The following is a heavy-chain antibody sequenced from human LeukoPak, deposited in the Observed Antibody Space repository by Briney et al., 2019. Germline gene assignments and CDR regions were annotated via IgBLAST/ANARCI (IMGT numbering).Heavy chain of an antibody. CDR2: IYSSGST. V-gene: IGHV4-39*07. CDR3: ARDRISGYVSFDY. Sequence: PSETLSLTCSVSGASISSGSNYWGWIRQPPGRTLEWIGSIYSSGSTYYNPSLKSRVIIIIDTPKNQFSLKLSSVTAADTAVYYCARDRISGYVSFDYWGQGTLVTVSS. J-gene: IGHJ4*02. D-gene: IGHD5-12*01. CDR1: GASISSGSNY.